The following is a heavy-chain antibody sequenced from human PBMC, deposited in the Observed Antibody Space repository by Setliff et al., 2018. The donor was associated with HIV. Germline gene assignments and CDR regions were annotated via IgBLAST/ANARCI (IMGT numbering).Heavy chain of an antibody. CDR3: ARHSPSVGVRGAAFDI. CDR1: GGSISSHY. Sequence: SETLSLTCTVSGGSISSHYWIWIRQPPGKGLEWIGYIHYSGATNYNPSLKSRVTISLDTSRTQFSLRLSSVTAAGPAVYYSARHSPSVGVRGAAFDIWGQGTVVTVSS. D-gene: IGHD1-26*01. CDR2: IHYSGAT. V-gene: IGHV4-59*08. J-gene: IGHJ3*02.